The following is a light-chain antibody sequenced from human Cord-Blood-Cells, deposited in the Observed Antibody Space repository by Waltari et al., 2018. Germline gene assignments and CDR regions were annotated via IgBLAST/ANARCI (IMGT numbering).Light chain of an antibody. CDR2: GAS. CDR1: QSVSSSY. Sequence: IVLTQSPGTLHLSPGERATLSCRASQSVSSSYLACYQQKAGQALRLLIYGASSRATGIPDRFSGSGSGTDFTLTISRLEPEDFAVYYCQQYGSSPFGGGTKVEIK. V-gene: IGKV3-20*01. J-gene: IGKJ4*01. CDR3: QQYGSSP.